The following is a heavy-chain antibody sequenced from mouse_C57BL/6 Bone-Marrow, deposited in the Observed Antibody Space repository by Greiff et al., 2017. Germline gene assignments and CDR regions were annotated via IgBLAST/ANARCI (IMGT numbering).Heavy chain of an antibody. CDR3: ARSGGNYVFFDY. CDR2: IDPSDSET. CDR1: GYTFTSYW. J-gene: IGHJ2*01. Sequence: QVQLKQPGAELVRPGSSVKLSCKASGYTFTSYWMHWVKQRPIQGLEWIGNIDPSDSETHYNQKFKDKATLTVDKSSSTAYMQLSSLTSEDSAVYYCARSGGNYVFFDYWGQGTTLTVSS. V-gene: IGHV1-52*01. D-gene: IGHD2-1*01.